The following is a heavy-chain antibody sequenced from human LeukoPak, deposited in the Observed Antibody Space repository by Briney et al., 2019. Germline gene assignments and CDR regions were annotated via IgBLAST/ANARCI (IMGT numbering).Heavy chain of an antibody. V-gene: IGHV4-59*01. CDR2: IYNRGSI. D-gene: IGHD7-27*01. CDR3: ARRAYGMGMYWYFDL. Sequence: ASETLSLTCTVSGGSISSYYWNWIRQPPGEGLEWIGYIYNRGSINYNPSLKSRVTISVDTSKNQFSLNLSSVTAADTAVYYCARRAYGMGMYWYFDLWGRGTLVTVSS. CDR1: GGSISSYY. J-gene: IGHJ2*01.